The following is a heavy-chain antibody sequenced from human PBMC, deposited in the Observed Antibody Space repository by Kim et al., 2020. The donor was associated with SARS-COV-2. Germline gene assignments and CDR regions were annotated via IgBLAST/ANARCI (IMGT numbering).Heavy chain of an antibody. V-gene: IGHV3-7*03. CDR2: IKQDGSAK. CDR1: EFTFSNYW. Sequence: GGSLRLSCVASEFTFSNYWMSWVRQVPGKGLEWVAHIKQDGSAKFYVDSVKGRFTISRDNARNSLYLQMNSLRVEDTALYYCTKGTNCDIWGQGTMVTVSS. J-gene: IGHJ3*02. D-gene: IGHD1-1*01. CDR3: TKGTNCDI.